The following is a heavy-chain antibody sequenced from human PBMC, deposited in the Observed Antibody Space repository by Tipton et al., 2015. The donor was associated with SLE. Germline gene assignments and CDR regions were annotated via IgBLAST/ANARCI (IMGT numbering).Heavy chain of an antibody. CDR2: IYTSGST. J-gene: IGHJ4*02. Sequence: TLSLTCTVSGGSISSGSYYWSWIRQPAGKGLEWIGRIYTSGSTNYNPSLKSRVTISVDMSKNQFSLKLSSVTAADTAVYYCARDKGYWGQGTLVTVSS. CDR1: GGSISSGSYY. CDR3: ARDKGY. V-gene: IGHV4-61*02.